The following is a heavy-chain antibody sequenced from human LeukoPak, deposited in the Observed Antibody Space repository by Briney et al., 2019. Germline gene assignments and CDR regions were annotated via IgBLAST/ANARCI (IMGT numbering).Heavy chain of an antibody. CDR1: GFTFSGYG. V-gene: IGHV3-23*01. D-gene: IGHD5-24*01. CDR2: IPDGSSNT. CDR3: AKWLRVATTYFDY. J-gene: IGHJ4*02. Sequence: PGGSLRLSCAASGFTFSGYGMHWVRQTPGKGLEWVSTIPDGSSNTYYADSVKGRFTISRDNSKNTLYLQMNSLGAEDTAVYYCAKWLRVATTYFDYWGQGTLVTVSS.